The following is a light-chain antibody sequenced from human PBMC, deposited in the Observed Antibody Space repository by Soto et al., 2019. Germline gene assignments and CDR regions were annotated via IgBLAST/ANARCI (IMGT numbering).Light chain of an antibody. CDR1: QSVASTY. CDR3: QQYGSSRGT. V-gene: IGKV3-20*01. J-gene: IGKJ1*01. Sequence: EIVLTQSPGTLSLSPGERATLSCRASQSVASTYLAWYQQKPGQAPRLPIYGASSRATGIPDRFSGSGSGTDFTLTISRLEPEDFAVYICQQYGSSRGTFGQGTKVEIK. CDR2: GAS.